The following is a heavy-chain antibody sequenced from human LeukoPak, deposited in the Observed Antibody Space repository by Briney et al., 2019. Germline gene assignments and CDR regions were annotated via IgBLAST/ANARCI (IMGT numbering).Heavy chain of an antibody. Sequence: GASLQISCKGSGSIFTSYWIGWVRQLPGKGLEWMGIIYPGDSDTRYSPSFQGQVTISADKSISTAYLQWSSLKASDTAMYYCARHMDDFWSGPANYWGQGTLVTVSS. CDR3: ARHMDDFWSGPANY. CDR2: IYPGDSDT. D-gene: IGHD3-3*01. CDR1: GSIFTSYW. J-gene: IGHJ4*02. V-gene: IGHV5-51*01.